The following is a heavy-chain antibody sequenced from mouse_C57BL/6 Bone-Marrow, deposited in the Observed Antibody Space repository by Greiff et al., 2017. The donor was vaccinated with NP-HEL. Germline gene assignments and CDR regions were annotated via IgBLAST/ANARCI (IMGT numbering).Heavy chain of an antibody. CDR3: ARLTSSGYWFAY. D-gene: IGHD3-2*02. CDR2: INPNNGGT. J-gene: IGHJ3*01. Sequence: QLQQSGPELVKPGASVKIPCKASGYTFTDYNMDWVKQSHGKSLEWIGDINPNNGGTIYNQKFKGKATLTVDKSSSTAYMELRSLTSEDTAVYYCARLTSSGYWFAYWGQGTLVTVSA. CDR1: GYTFTDYN. V-gene: IGHV1-18*01.